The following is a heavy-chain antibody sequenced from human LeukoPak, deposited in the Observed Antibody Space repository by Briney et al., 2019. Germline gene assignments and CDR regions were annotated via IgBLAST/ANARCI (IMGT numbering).Heavy chain of an antibody. Sequence: PGGSLRLSCAASEFTVGSNYMTWVRQAPGKGLEWVSLIYSGGSTYYADSVKGRFTISRDNSKNTLYLQMNSLRAEDTAVYYCAKAGNSWYSGDFDYWGQGTLVTVSS. V-gene: IGHV3-66*01. CDR1: EFTVGSNY. D-gene: IGHD6-13*01. CDR2: IYSGGST. CDR3: AKAGNSWYSGDFDY. J-gene: IGHJ4*02.